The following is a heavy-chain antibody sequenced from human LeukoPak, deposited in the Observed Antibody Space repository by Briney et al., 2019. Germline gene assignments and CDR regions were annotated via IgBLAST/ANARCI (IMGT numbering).Heavy chain of an antibody. V-gene: IGHV3-49*04. Sequence: PGRSLRLSCTASGFTFGDYAMSWVREAPGKGLVWVGFIRSKASGGTTEYTASVKGRFTISRDDSKSIAYLQMNSLITEDTAIYYCTRGYSIDYWGQGTQVTVSS. CDR3: TRGYSIDY. CDR1: GFTFGDYA. CDR2: IRSKASGGTT. D-gene: IGHD4-11*01. J-gene: IGHJ4*02.